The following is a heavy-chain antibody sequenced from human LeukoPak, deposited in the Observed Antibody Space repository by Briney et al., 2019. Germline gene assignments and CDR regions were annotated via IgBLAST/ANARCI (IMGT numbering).Heavy chain of an antibody. Sequence: QAGGSLRLSCAASGFTFSSYAMSWVRQAPGKGLEWVSAISGSGGSTYYADSVKGRFAISRDNSKNTLYLQMNSLRAEDTAVYYCANTPLSPMVRGVIDYYYYGMDVWGQGTTVTVSS. CDR2: ISGSGGST. V-gene: IGHV3-23*01. J-gene: IGHJ6*02. CDR3: ANTPLSPMVRGVIDYYYYGMDV. D-gene: IGHD3-10*01. CDR1: GFTFSSYA.